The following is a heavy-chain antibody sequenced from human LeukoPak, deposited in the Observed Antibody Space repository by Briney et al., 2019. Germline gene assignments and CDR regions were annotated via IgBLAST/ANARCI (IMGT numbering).Heavy chain of an antibody. J-gene: IGHJ6*03. Sequence: GGSLRLSCAASGFTFSSYAMSWVRQAPGKGLEWVSAVSGTGGTTYYADSVKGRFTISRDNSKNTLYLQMNSLRAEDTAVYYCAKNGDRGAYCSGGSCYPYYYYYMDVWGKGTTVTISS. CDR2: VSGTGGTT. CDR3: AKNGDRGAYCSGGSCYPYYYYYMDV. V-gene: IGHV3-23*01. CDR1: GFTFSSYA. D-gene: IGHD2-15*01.